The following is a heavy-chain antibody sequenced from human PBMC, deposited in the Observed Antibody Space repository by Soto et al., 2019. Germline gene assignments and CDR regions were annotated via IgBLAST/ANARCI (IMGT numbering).Heavy chain of an antibody. D-gene: IGHD6-13*01. Sequence: PGGSLRLSCAASGFTFSSYAMNWVRQAPGKGLEWVSVVSGSGGSTYYAENVQGRFTISRDNSKNTLYLQMNSLRAEDTAIYYCARRGPGTYFDYWGQGTLVTVSS. J-gene: IGHJ4*02. V-gene: IGHV3-23*01. CDR3: ARRGPGTYFDY. CDR2: VSGSGGST. CDR1: GFTFSSYA.